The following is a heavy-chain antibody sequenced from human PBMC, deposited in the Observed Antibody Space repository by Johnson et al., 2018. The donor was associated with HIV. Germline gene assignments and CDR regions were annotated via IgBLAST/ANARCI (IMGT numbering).Heavy chain of an antibody. CDR3: VGRSGTI. CDR1: GFSFNSYG. J-gene: IGHJ3*02. CDR2: ISYDESNK. D-gene: IGHD1-1*01. Sequence: QVQLVESGGGVVQPGGSLRLSCAASGFSFNSYGMHWVRQAPGKGLEWVAAISYDESNKHYADSVKGRFSISRDNSNNTLSLQMSSLRAEDMAVYYCVGRSGTIWGQGTIVTVSS. V-gene: IGHV3-30*19.